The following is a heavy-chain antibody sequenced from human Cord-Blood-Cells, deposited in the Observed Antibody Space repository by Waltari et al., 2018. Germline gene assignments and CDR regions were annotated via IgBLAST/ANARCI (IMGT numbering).Heavy chain of an antibody. CDR1: VGSISSCGYY. D-gene: IGHD2-2*01. Sequence: QVQPQESGPGLVKPSKTLSLPCTVSVGSISSCGYYWSWIRQHPGKGLEWIGYIYYSGGTYYNPSLKSRVTISVDTSKNQFSLKLSSGTAADTAVYYCARGPLTDIVVVPAAMHYYYGMDVWGQGP. CDR3: ARGPLTDIVVVPAAMHYYYGMDV. V-gene: IGHV4-31*03. J-gene: IGHJ6*02. CDR2: IYYSGGT.